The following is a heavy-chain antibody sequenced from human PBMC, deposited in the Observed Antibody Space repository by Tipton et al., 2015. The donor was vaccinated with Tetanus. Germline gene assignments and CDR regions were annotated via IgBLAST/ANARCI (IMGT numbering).Heavy chain of an antibody. V-gene: IGHV4-31*03. CDR1: GGSINTGDFL. CDR3: AAESARGNNWFDP. Sequence: TLSLTCIVSGGSINTGDFLWTWIRQHPRTGLEWIGYISNRGNSYSNPSLKGRVSLSVDKSASQFSLRLTSVTSADSAVYYCAAESARGNNWFDPWGQGVLVNVSS. CDR2: ISNRGNS. J-gene: IGHJ5*02.